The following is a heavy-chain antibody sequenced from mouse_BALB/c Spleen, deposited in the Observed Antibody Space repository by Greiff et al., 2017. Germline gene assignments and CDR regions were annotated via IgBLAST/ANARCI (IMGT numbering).Heavy chain of an antibody. CDR1: GFSLTSYG. CDR3: VRGGVMTDPSAMDY. Sequence: QVQLQQSGPGLVQPSQCLSITCTVSGFSLTSYGVHWVRQSPGKGLEWLGVICSGGSTDYNAAFISRLSISKDNSKSQVFFKRYSLLATDTAIYYCVRGGVMTDPSAMDYWGQGTSVTVSS. J-gene: IGHJ4*01. V-gene: IGHV2-2*02. D-gene: IGHD2-3*01. CDR2: ICSGGST.